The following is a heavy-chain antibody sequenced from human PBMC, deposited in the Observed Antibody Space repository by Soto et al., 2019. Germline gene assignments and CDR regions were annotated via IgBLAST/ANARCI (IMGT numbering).Heavy chain of an antibody. J-gene: IGHJ4*02. CDR3: ARDSGAKLSSS. CDR1: GGTISTNV. V-gene: IGHV1-69*01. Sequence: QVQLMQSGAEVKKPGSSVKVSCKASGGTISTNVISWVRQAPGQGLEWMGEIMPIFAAPNNAQKFQGRVTITADESARTAYMELRSLKSQDTAVYYCARDSGAKLSSSWGQGTLVTVSS. D-gene: IGHD6-13*01. CDR2: IMPIFAAP.